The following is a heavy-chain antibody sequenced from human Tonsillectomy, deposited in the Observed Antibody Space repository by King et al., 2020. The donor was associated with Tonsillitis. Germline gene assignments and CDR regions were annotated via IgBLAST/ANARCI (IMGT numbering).Heavy chain of an antibody. Sequence: VQLVESGGGLVQPGGSLRLSCAASGFTFSSDWVTWVRQAPGKGLEWVANINRDGSETNYGDSVKGRFTISRDNAKNSLYLQMNNLRVEDTALYHCASDQASLLTYWGQGTLVTVSS. V-gene: IGHV3-7*01. CDR3: ASDQASLLTY. CDR2: INRDGSET. CDR1: GFTFSSDW. J-gene: IGHJ4*02. D-gene: IGHD1-26*01.